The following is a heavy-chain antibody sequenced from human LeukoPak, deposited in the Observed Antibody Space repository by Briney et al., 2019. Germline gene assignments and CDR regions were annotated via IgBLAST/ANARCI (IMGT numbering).Heavy chain of an antibody. V-gene: IGHV1-8*01. J-gene: IGHJ4*02. Sequence: ASVKVSCKASGYTFTSYDINWVRQATGQGLEWMGWMNPNSGNTGYAQKFQGRVTMTRNTSISTAYMELSSLRSEDTAVYYCARASLYYYDSSGYSDYWGQGTLVTVSS. D-gene: IGHD3-22*01. CDR2: MNPNSGNT. CDR3: ARASLYYYDSSGYSDY. CDR1: GYTFTSYD.